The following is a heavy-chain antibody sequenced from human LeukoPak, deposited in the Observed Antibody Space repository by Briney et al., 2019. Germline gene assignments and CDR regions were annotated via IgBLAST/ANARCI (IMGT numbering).Heavy chain of an antibody. J-gene: IGHJ4*02. CDR3: AKTYYYDSSGYSVYFDY. CDR1: GFTVSSNY. D-gene: IGHD3-22*01. Sequence: GGSLRLSCAASGFTVSSNYMSWVRQAPGKGLEWVSVIYSGGSTYYADSVKGRFTISRDNSKNTLYLQMNSLRAEDTAVYYCAKTYYYDSSGYSVYFDYWGQGTLVTVSS. V-gene: IGHV3-66*01. CDR2: IYSGGST.